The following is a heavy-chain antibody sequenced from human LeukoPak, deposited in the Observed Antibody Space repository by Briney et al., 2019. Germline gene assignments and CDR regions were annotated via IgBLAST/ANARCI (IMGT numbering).Heavy chain of an antibody. J-gene: IGHJ3*02. CDR2: ISAYNGNT. CDR1: GYTFTNYG. V-gene: IGHV1-18*01. Sequence: ASVEVSCKASGYTFTNYGISWVRQAPGQGLEWMGWISAYNGNTNYVQKLQGRVTMTTDTSTSTAYMELRSLRSDDTAVYYCARSRYNWNPRPDQAFDIWGQGTMVIVSS. CDR3: ARSRYNWNPRPDQAFDI. D-gene: IGHD1-1*01.